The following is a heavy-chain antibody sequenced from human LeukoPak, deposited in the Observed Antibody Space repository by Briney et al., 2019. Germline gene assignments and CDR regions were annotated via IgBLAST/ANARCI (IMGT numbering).Heavy chain of an antibody. D-gene: IGHD6-13*01. CDR1: GVSISSGGYY. V-gene: IGHV4-31*03. J-gene: IGHJ3*02. CDR3: ARTKPLAAAGGAFDI. CDR2: MYSSGST. Sequence: KPSETLSLTCTVSGVSISSGGYYWSWIRQHPGKGLEWIAYMYSSGSTYYNPSLRSRITISLDTSKTQFSLKLTSLTAADTAVYYCARTKPLAAAGGAFDIWGQGTTVSVSS.